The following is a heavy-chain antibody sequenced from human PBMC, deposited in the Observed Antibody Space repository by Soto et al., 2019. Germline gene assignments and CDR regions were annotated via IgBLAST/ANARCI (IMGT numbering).Heavy chain of an antibody. CDR1: GGSISSYY. CDR2: IYYSGST. V-gene: IGHV4-59*08. J-gene: IGHJ4*02. D-gene: IGHD2-15*01. Sequence: PSETLSLTCTVSGGSISSYYWSWIRQPPGKGLEWIGYIYYSGSTNYNPSLKSRVTISVDTSKNQFSLKLSSVTAADTAVYYCARSGEAPKVVVGMFDYWGQGTLVTVSS. CDR3: ARSGEAPKVVVGMFDY.